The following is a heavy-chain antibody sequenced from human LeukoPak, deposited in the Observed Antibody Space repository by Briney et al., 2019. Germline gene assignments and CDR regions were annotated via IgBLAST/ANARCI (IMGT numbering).Heavy chain of an antibody. CDR2: ISYDGSNK. Sequence: GGSLRLSCAAYGFTFSSYAMHWVRQAPGKGLEWVAVISYDGSNKYYADSVKGRFTISRDNSKNTLYLQMNSLRAEDTAVYYCARPFLPRTDEMATIDYWGQGTLVTVSS. J-gene: IGHJ4*02. CDR1: GFTFSSYA. V-gene: IGHV3-30*04. CDR3: ARPFLPRTDEMATIDY. D-gene: IGHD5-24*01.